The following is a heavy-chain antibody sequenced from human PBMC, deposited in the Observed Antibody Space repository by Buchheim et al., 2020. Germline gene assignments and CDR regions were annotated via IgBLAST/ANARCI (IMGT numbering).Heavy chain of an antibody. J-gene: IGHJ5*02. CDR1: GGSFSGYY. V-gene: IGHV4-34*01. CDR3: ARGHAEFDP. Sequence: QVQLQQWGAGLLKPSETLSLTCAVYGGSFSGYYWSWIRQPPGKGLEWIGEINHSGSTNYHPSLKRRFTISVDTSKNQFPLKLSTVTAADTAVYYCARGHAEFDPWGQRTL. CDR2: INHSGST.